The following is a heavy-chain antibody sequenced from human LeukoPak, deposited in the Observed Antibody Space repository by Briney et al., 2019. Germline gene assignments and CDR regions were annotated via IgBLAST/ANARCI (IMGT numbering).Heavy chain of an antibody. J-gene: IGHJ5*02. Sequence: ASVKVSCKASGYTFTSYDINWVRQASGQGLEWMGWMNPNSGNTGYSQKFQGRVTMTRDTSTSTAYMELSRLRSDDTAVYYCARAPWIQLWLRSNWFDPWGQGTLVTVSS. D-gene: IGHD5-18*01. V-gene: IGHV1-8*01. CDR1: GYTFTSYD. CDR2: MNPNSGNT. CDR3: ARAPWIQLWLRSNWFDP.